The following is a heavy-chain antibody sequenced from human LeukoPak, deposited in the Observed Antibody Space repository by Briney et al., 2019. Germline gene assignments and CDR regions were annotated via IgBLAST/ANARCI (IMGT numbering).Heavy chain of an antibody. CDR2: ILGSGGST. CDR1: GFTFSNYA. CDR3: AKWGDNDVLTGYYVPDY. V-gene: IGHV3-23*01. J-gene: IGHJ4*02. Sequence: GASLRLSCAASGFTFSNYAMSWVRQAPGKRLEWVSAILGSGGSTYHADSVKGRFTVSRDNSKSTLYLQMNSLRAEDTALYYCAKWGDNDVLTGYYVPDYWGQGTLVTVSS. D-gene: IGHD3-9*01.